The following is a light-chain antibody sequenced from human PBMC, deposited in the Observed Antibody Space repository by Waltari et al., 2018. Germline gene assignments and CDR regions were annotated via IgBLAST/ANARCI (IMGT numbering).Light chain of an antibody. CDR3: MQRLEFPYT. CDR2: LLG. J-gene: IGKJ2*01. CDR1: QTVVNSDDGYTY. Sequence: DIVMTQTPLSLPVTPGEPASISCWSSQTVVNSDDGYTYLDWFVQKPGQSPQLLLYLLGLRASRVPDRFSGAGSGRNFSLQISRVEADDVGVYYCMQRLEFPYTFGRGTRL. V-gene: IGKV2-40*01.